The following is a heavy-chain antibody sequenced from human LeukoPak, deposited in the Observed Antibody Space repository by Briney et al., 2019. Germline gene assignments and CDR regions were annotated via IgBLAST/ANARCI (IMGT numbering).Heavy chain of an antibody. CDR1: GYTFTSYG. V-gene: IGHV1-8*02. Sequence: ASVKVSCKASGYTFTSYGISWVRQAPGQGLEWMGWINPNSGNTGYAQKFQGRVTMTRNTSISTAYMELSSLRSEDTAVYYCARSGRLLLWFGELLSGAPYFDYWGQGTLVTVSS. CDR2: INPNSGNT. D-gene: IGHD3-10*01. J-gene: IGHJ4*02. CDR3: ARSGRLLLWFGELLSGAPYFDY.